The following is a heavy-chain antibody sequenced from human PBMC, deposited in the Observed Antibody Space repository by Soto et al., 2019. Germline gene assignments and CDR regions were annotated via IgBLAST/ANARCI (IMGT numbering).Heavy chain of an antibody. Sequence: GSLRLSCAASGFTFSTYAMSWVRQAPGKGLEWVSAISGSGGNSTFYGDSVKGRFTISRDNSKNTLYLEMSSLGAEDTAVYYCAKGGGSCCFDCWGQGTLVTVSS. D-gene: IGHD2-15*01. CDR1: GFTFSTYA. CDR2: ISGSGGNST. CDR3: AKGGGSCCFDC. J-gene: IGHJ4*02. V-gene: IGHV3-23*01.